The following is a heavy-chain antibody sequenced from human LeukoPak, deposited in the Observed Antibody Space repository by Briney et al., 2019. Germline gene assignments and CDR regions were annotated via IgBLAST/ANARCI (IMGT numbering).Heavy chain of an antibody. CDR2: ISYDGSNK. Sequence: GGSLRLSCAASGFTFSSYGMYWVRQAPGKGLEWVALISYDGSNKYYADSVEGRFTISRDNSKNTLYLQMNSLRAEDTAVYYCAKDEIGAVAGLIDYWGQGTLVTVSS. D-gene: IGHD6-19*01. CDR1: GFTFSSYG. V-gene: IGHV3-30*18. CDR3: AKDEIGAVAGLIDY. J-gene: IGHJ4*02.